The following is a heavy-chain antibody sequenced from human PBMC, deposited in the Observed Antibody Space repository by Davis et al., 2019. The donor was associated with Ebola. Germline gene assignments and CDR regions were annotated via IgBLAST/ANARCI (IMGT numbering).Heavy chain of an antibody. Sequence: GESLKISCAASGFTFSGYGMHWVRQAPGKGLEWVAVISYDGSNKYYADSVKGRFTISRDNSKNTLYLQMNSLRAEDTAVYYCAAERNTPLDYWGQGTLVTISS. V-gene: IGHV3-30*03. CDR1: GFTFSGYG. J-gene: IGHJ4*02. CDR3: AAERNTPLDY. CDR2: ISYDGSNK. D-gene: IGHD1-14*01.